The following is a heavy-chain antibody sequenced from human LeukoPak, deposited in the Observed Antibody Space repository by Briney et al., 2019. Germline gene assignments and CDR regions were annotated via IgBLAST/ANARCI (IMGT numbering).Heavy chain of an antibody. V-gene: IGHV3-23*01. CDR2: ISGSGGST. CDR3: ASPVVTYDSNGYYYEGAIDY. D-gene: IGHD3-22*01. Sequence: GGSLRLSCAASGLTFSSYAMSWVRQAPGKGLEWVSAISGSGGSTYHADSVKGRFTISRDNSKNTLYLQMNSLRAEDTAVYYCASPVVTYDSNGYYYEGAIDYWGQGTLVTVSS. J-gene: IGHJ4*02. CDR1: GLTFSSYA.